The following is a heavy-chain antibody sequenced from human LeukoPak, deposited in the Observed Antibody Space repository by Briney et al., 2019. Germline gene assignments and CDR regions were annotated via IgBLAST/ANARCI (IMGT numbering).Heavy chain of an antibody. CDR3: ARGGGGWNAWFDP. V-gene: IGHV4-59*01. J-gene: IGHJ5*02. D-gene: IGHD1-1*01. CDR2: IYYSGST. CDR1: GGSISTYY. Sequence: PSETLSITCTVSGGSISTYYWSWIRQPPGKGLEWIGYIYYSGSTSYNPPLKSRVTISVDTSKNQFSLKLSSVTAADTAVYYCARGGGGWNAWFDPWGQGTLVTVSS.